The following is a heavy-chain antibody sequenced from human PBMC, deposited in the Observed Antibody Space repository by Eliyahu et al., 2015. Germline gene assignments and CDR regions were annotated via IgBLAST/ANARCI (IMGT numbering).Heavy chain of an antibody. CDR2: IRYSGST. Sequence: QVQLQESGPGLVKSSETLSLSCFVSAGSISPYHWSWIRQPPGKGLEWIGYIRYSGSTNYNPSFRSRVTISVDTSKNQFSLNLNSVTAADTAVYYCARGDGYNDYWGQGTLVTVSS. D-gene: IGHD5-24*01. CDR3: ARGDGYNDY. J-gene: IGHJ4*02. CDR1: AGSISPYH. V-gene: IGHV4-59*01.